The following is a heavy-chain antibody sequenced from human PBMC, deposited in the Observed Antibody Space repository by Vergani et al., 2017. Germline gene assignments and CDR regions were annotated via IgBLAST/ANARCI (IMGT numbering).Heavy chain of an antibody. V-gene: IGHV3-30*18. CDR1: GFTFSSYG. CDR2: ISYDGSNK. D-gene: IGHD5-18*01. CDR3: AKTLVDTAPDYYYYYMDV. J-gene: IGHJ6*03. Sequence: QVQLVESGGGVVQPGRSLRLSCAASGFTFSSYGMHWVRQAPGKGLEWVAVISYDGSNKYYADSVKGRFTISRDNSKITLYLQMNSLRAEDTAVYYCAKTLVDTAPDYYYYYMDVWGKGTTVTVSS.